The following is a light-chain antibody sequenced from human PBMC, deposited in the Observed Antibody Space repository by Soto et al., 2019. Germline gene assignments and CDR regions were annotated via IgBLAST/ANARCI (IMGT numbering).Light chain of an antibody. CDR3: QQYAGSPLT. J-gene: IGKJ4*01. Sequence: ETVMTPSTDTLSVSPLERATVCCSHSERIYSAYLGWYQQKPGQAPRLLIYGASSRATGIPDRFSGGGSGTDFTLTIGRLEPEDFAVYYCQQYAGSPLTFGGGTKVDIK. CDR2: GAS. CDR1: ERIYSAY. V-gene: IGKV3-20*01.